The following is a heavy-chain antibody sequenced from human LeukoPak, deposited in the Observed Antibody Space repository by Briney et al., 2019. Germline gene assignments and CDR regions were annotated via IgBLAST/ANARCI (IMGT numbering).Heavy chain of an antibody. V-gene: IGHV3-74*01. CDR1: GFTFSSYW. D-gene: IGHD5-18*01. CDR2: INSDGSST. Sequence: PGGSLRLSCAASGFTFSSYWMHWVRQAPGKGLVWVSRINSDGSSTSYADSVKGRFTISRDNAKNTLYLQMSSLRAEDTAVYYCARVGGYSYGPYYYYMDVWGKGTTVTVSS. CDR3: ARVGGYSYGPYYYYMDV. J-gene: IGHJ6*03.